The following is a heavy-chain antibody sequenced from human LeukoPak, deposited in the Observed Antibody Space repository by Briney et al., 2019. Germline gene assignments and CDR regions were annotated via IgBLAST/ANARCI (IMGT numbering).Heavy chain of an antibody. V-gene: IGHV3-21*01. CDR2: ISDSSYYI. J-gene: IGHJ6*03. D-gene: IGHD6-13*01. CDR1: GFTFSTYS. CDR3: ARDRSLIAAAGTPYYYYMDV. Sequence: GGSLRLSCAASGFTFSTYSMNWVRQAPGKGLEWVSSISDSSYYIYYADSMKGRFTISRDNAKNSLYLQMNSLRADDTAVYYCARDRSLIAAAGTPYYYYMDVWGKGSTVTVSS.